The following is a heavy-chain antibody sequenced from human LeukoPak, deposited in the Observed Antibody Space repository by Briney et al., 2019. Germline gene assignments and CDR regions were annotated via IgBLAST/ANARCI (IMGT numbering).Heavy chain of an antibody. J-gene: IGHJ6*03. CDR2: IGDDGSKE. CDR3: EKEPSTHSYMDV. CDR1: GFTFGSYG. Sequence: GGSLTLSCATSGFTFGSYGMHWARQVAGKGLAGVSVIGDDGSKEYYSDSVKCRFTFSRDKSSARLCLHLNSLRVEERAVYCSEKEPSTHSYMDVWGQGTPVTVSS. V-gene: IGHV3-30*02.